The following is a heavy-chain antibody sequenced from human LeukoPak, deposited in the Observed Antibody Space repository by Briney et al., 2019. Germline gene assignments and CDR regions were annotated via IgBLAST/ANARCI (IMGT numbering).Heavy chain of an antibody. CDR3: AKDRTGGGPGYFQH. D-gene: IGHD2-8*02. V-gene: IGHV3-9*01. Sequence: GGSLRLSCAASGFTFDDYAMHWVRQAPGKGLEWVSGISWNSGSIGYADSVKGRFTISRDNAKNSLYLQMNSLRAEDTALYYCAKDRTGGGPGYFQHWGQGTLVTVSS. CDR2: ISWNSGSI. CDR1: GFTFDDYA. J-gene: IGHJ1*01.